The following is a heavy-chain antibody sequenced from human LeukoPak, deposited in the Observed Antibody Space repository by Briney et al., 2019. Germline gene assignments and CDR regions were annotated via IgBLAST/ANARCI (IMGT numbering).Heavy chain of an antibody. J-gene: IGHJ4*02. CDR2: ISTDGYTT. CDR3: VVGGIPGY. V-gene: IGHV3-74*01. CDR1: GLAFSAYK. D-gene: IGHD4-23*01. Sequence: PGGSLRLSCAASGLAFSAYKMHWVRRAPRKGLVWVSRISTDGYTTYYADFVQGRFTASRDNTKNTWSLEMNSLRAEDTAVYYCVVGGIPGYWGQGTLVTVSS.